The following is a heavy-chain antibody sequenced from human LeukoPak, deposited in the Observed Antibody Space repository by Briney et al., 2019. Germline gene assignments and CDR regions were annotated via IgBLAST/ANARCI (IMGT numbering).Heavy chain of an antibody. V-gene: IGHV4-4*07. Sequence: SETLSLTCTVSGGSISSYYWSWIRQPAGKGLEWIGRIYTSGSTNYNPSLKSRVTMSVDTSQNQFSLKLSSVTAADTAVYYCARASADILTGVYEDYWGQGTLVTVSS. CDR3: ARASADILTGVYEDY. CDR1: GGSISSYY. J-gene: IGHJ4*02. D-gene: IGHD3-9*01. CDR2: IYTSGST.